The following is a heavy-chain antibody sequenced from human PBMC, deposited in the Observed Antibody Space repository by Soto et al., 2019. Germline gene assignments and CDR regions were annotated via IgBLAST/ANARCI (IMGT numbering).Heavy chain of an antibody. J-gene: IGHJ3*02. CDR2: ISNDGSST. CDR1: GFTSSSYW. D-gene: IGHD3-22*01. V-gene: IGHV3-74*01. Sequence: EVQLVESGGGLVQPGGSLRLSCAASGFTSSSYWIHWVRQAPGKGLVWVSRISNDGSSTNYADSVKGRFTISRDNAKNTVYLQMNSLRAEDTAVYYCARDTYYYGSSDHFSADAFDIWGQGTMVTVSS. CDR3: ARDTYYYGSSDHFSADAFDI.